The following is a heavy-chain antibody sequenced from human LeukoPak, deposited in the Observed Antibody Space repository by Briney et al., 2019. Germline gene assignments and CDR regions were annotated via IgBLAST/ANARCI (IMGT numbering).Heavy chain of an antibody. CDR3: AKSTRAVMAMMDV. CDR2: IKQDGSNI. D-gene: IGHD3-16*01. J-gene: IGHJ6*04. CDR1: GSTFSAYW. Sequence: GGSLRLSCAASGSTFSAYWMTWVRQAPGKGLEWVANIKQDGSNIEYLDSVKGRFTISRDNAKSSLFLQMNSLRAEDTAVYFCAKSTRAVMAMMDVWGKGTTVTVSS. V-gene: IGHV3-7*01.